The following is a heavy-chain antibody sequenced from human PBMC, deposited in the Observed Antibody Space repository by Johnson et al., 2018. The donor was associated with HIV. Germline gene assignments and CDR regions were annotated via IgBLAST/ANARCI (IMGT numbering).Heavy chain of an antibody. J-gene: IGHJ3*02. D-gene: IGHD4/OR15-4a*01. CDR2: IRYDGTTK. V-gene: IGHV3-30*02. CDR1: GFTFSDYG. CDR3: TKDDYTGAFDI. Sequence: QVQLVESGGGVVQPGGSLRLSCTASGFTFSDYGMHWVRQAPGKGLEWVAFIRYDGTTKYYADSVKGRFTISRDNSKNTLYLQMNSLRAEDTAVYYCTKDDYTGAFDIWGQGTMVTVSS.